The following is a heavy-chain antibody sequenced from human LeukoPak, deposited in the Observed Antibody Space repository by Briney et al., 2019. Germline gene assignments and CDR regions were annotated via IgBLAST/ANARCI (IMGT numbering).Heavy chain of an antibody. J-gene: IGHJ4*02. D-gene: IGHD2/OR15-2a*01. CDR2: ISGGSGYM. Sequence: GGSLRLSCAASGFTFSTFSMNWVRQTPGKGLEWVASISGGSGYMYYADSVKGRFTISRDNAKNSLYLLMNSLRAEDTAVYYCARPLSQNQNFNYWGQGTLVTVSS. CDR1: GFTFSTFS. CDR3: ARPLSQNQNFNY. V-gene: IGHV3-21*01.